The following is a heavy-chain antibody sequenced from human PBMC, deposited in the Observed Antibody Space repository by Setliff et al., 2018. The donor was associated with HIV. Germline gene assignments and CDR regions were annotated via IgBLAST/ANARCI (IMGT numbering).Heavy chain of an antibody. V-gene: IGHV3-73*01. D-gene: IGHD2-8*01. Sequence: GGSLRLSCAASGFTFSGSAMHWVRQASGKGLEWVGRIRSKANSYATAYAASVKGRFTISRDDSKNTAYLQLNSLKTEDTAVYYCWLNGYCTNGVCSPDIWGQGTMVTVS. CDR2: IRSKANSYAT. CDR1: GFTFSGSA. J-gene: IGHJ3*02. CDR3: WLNGYCTNGVCSPDI.